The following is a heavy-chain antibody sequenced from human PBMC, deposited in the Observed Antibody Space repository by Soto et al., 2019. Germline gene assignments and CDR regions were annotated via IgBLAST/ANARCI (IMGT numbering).Heavy chain of an antibody. V-gene: IGHV4-30-2*01. CDR3: ARHPDYDILTGFDY. CDR1: GGSISSGGYS. Sequence: SETLSLTCAVAGGSISSGGYSWSWIRQPPGKGLEWIGYIYHSGSTYYNPALKSRVTISVDTSKNQFSLKLSSVTAADTAVYYCARHPDYDILTGFDYWGQGTLVTVSS. CDR2: IYHSGST. D-gene: IGHD3-9*01. J-gene: IGHJ4*02.